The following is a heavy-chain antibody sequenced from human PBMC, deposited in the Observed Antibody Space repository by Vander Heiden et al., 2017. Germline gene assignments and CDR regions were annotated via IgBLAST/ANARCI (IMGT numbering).Heavy chain of an antibody. CDR3: ARQEIQLSFTMGRGGWFDP. Sequence: EVQLVQSGAEVKKPGESLKISCKGYGYSFGSNWIGWVRQMPGKGLEWMSVIYPGDSDVRYSPSFEGQVTISADKSINTAYLQWNSLKASDTAIYYCARQEIQLSFTMGRGGWFDPWGQGTLVTVSS. V-gene: IGHV5-51*01. CDR2: IYPGDSDV. CDR1: GYSFGSNW. J-gene: IGHJ5*02. D-gene: IGHD3-10*01.